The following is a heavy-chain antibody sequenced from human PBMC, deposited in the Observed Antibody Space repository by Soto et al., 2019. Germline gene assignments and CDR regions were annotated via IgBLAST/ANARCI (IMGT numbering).Heavy chain of an antibody. Sequence: KPGGSLRLSCAASGFTFSDYYMSWIRQAPGKGLEWVSYISSSGSTIYYADSVKGRFTISRDNAKNSLCLQMDSLTAEDTAVYYCARDAHYYDSSGQTPVAYWGQGTLVTVSS. CDR2: ISSSGSTI. CDR3: ARDAHYYDSSGQTPVAY. J-gene: IGHJ4*02. V-gene: IGHV3-11*04. D-gene: IGHD3-22*01. CDR1: GFTFSDYY.